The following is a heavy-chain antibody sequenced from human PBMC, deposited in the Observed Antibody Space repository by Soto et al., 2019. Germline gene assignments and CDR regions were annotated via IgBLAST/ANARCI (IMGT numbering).Heavy chain of an antibody. D-gene: IGHD5-12*01. J-gene: IGHJ4*02. Sequence: EVQLVESGGGLVQPGGSLRLSCAASGFSFSNHWMNWVRQVPGKGLEWVAIIKEDGSEEHYVDSVKGRFTISRDNAKISLYLQMNSLRVEVTAVYYCARGSGFLIDSWGQGTLVTVSS. V-gene: IGHV3-7*04. CDR3: ARGSGFLIDS. CDR2: IKEDGSEE. CDR1: GFSFSNHW.